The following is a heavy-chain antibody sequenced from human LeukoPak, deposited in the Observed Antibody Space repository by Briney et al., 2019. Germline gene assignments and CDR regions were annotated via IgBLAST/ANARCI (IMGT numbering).Heavy chain of an antibody. D-gene: IGHD2-2*01. J-gene: IGHJ3*02. CDR1: GYTFTSYY. V-gene: IGHV1-46*01. Sequence: ASVKVSCKASGYTFTSYYMHWVRQAPGQGLEWMGLINPSGGSTIYAQKFQGRVTMTRDTSTSTVYMELSSLRSEDTAVYYCAREDIVVVPAAKWVAFDNWGQGTMVTVSS. CDR3: AREDIVVVPAAKWVAFDN. CDR2: INPSGGST.